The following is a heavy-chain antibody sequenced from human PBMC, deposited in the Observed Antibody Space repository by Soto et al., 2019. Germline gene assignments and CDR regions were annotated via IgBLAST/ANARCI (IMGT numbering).Heavy chain of an antibody. J-gene: IGHJ6*02. D-gene: IGHD6-13*01. CDR1: GYTFTSYG. V-gene: IGHV1-18*01. CDR2: ISAYNGNT. Sequence: AAVKVSCKASGYTFTSYGISWVRQAPGQGLEWMGWISAYNGNTNYAQKLQGRVTMTTDTSTSTAYMELRSLRSDDTAVYYCARDRGIAAADKDYYYYGMDVWGQGTTVTVSS. CDR3: ARDRGIAAADKDYYYYGMDV.